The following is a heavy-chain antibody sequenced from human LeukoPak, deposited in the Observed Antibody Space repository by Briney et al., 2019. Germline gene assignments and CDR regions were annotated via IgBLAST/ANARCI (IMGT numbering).Heavy chain of an antibody. Sequence: SQSLSITFTGTHGSITSDYCSWIRQPARKGLEWIGRIYTSGSTNYNPSLKSRVTMSVDASKNQFSLKLSSVTAADTAVYYCARDSYSGYYDYWGQGTLVTVSS. CDR2: IYTSGST. J-gene: IGHJ4*02. D-gene: IGHD4-11*01. CDR1: HGSITSDY. V-gene: IGHV4-4*07. CDR3: ARDSYSGYYDY.